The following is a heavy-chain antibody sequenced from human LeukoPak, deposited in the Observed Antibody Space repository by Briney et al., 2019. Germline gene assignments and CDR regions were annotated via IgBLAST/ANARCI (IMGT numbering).Heavy chain of an antibody. CDR3: AKDSDPLAAAGPPQIDY. CDR2: IRYDGSNK. J-gene: IGHJ4*02. CDR1: GFTVSNNY. V-gene: IGHV3-30*02. Sequence: GGSLRLSCAASGFTVSNNYMRWVRQAPGKGLEWVAFIRYDGSNKYYADSVKGRFTISRDNSKNTLYLQMNSLRAEDTAVYYCAKDSDPLAAAGPPQIDYWGQGTLVTVSS. D-gene: IGHD6-13*01.